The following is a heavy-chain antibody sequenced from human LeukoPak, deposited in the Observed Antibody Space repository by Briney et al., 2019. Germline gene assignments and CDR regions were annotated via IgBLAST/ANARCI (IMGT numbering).Heavy chain of an antibody. V-gene: IGHV4-31*03. CDR1: GGSISSGGYY. Sequence: SQTLSLTCTVSGGSISSGGYYWSWIRQHPGKGLEWIGYIYYSGSTYYNPSLKSRVTISVDTSKNQFSLKLSSVTAADTAVYYCARHKSGYYGMDVWGQGTTVTVSS. J-gene: IGHJ6*02. CDR2: IYYSGST. CDR3: ARHKSGYYGMDV.